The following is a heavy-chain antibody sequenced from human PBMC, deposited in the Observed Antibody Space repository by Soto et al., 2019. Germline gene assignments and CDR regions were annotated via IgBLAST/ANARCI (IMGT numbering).Heavy chain of an antibody. V-gene: IGHV4-34*01. D-gene: IGHD3-10*01. CDR3: ARTYYYGSGSYSRH. J-gene: IGHJ4*02. CDR1: GGSFSGYY. Sequence: SETLSLTCAVYGGSFSGYYWSWIRQPPGKGLEWIGEINHSGSTNYNPSLKSRVTISVDTSKNQFSLRLSSVTAADTAVYYCARTYYYGSGSYSRHWGQGTLVTVSS. CDR2: INHSGST.